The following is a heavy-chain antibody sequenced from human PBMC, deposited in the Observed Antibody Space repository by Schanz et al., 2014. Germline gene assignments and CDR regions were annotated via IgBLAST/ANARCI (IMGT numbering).Heavy chain of an antibody. D-gene: IGHD6-13*01. CDR3: AKASVSRHSSTWYYFDY. V-gene: IGHV3-43D*03. Sequence: EVQLVESGGVVVQPGGSLRLSCAASGFSFDDYAMHWVRQAPGKGLDWVSFISWEGGSTFYTDSVKGRFTISRDNSKNSLYLQMNSLRAEDTALYYCAKASVSRHSSTWYYFDYWGQGTLVTVSS. CDR2: ISWEGGST. J-gene: IGHJ4*02. CDR1: GFSFDDYA.